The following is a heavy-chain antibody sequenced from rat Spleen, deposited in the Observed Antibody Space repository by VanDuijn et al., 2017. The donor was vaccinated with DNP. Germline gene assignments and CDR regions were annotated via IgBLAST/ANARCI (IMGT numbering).Heavy chain of an antibody. CDR2: ISSSDGTT. D-gene: IGHD4-3*01. J-gene: IGHJ2*01. V-gene: IGHV5-25*01. Sequence: EVQLVESGGGLVQPGRSMKLSCGASGFTFNNSDMAWVRQAPTKGLEWVASISSSDGTTYYRDSVKGRFTVSRENVKNTLYLQMNSLRSEDMATYYCVRWYNSGYYFDYWGQGVMVTVSS. CDR1: GFTFNNSD. CDR3: VRWYNSGYYFDY.